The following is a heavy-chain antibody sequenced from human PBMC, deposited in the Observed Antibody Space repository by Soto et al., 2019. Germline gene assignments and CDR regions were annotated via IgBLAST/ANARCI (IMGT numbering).Heavy chain of an antibody. J-gene: IGHJ4*02. CDR1: GYTFTSYA. CDR3: ERGYSSSWAYYFDY. CDR2: IIPIFGTA. V-gene: IGHV1-69*13. D-gene: IGHD6-13*01. Sequence: SVKVSCKASGYTFTSYAMHWVRQAPGQRLEWMGGIIPIFGTANYAQKFQGRVTITADESTSTAYMELSSLRSEDTAVYYCERGYSSSWAYYFDYWGQGTLVTVSS.